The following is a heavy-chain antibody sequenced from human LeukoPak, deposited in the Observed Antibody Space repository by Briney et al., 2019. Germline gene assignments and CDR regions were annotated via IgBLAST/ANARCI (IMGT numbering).Heavy chain of an antibody. D-gene: IGHD3-22*01. J-gene: IGHJ2*01. CDR2: INPNTGNT. CDR1: GYSFTGYY. Sequence: ASVNVSCKPSGYSFTGYYMQWMRHAPGQRLEWMGWINPNTGNTNYAQKFQGRLTVTRDTSISTAYMELSRLRFDDTAVYYCARKGPYDSSGYYPEYWYFDLRGRGTLVTVPS. CDR3: ARKGPYDSSGYYPEYWYFDL. V-gene: IGHV1-2*02.